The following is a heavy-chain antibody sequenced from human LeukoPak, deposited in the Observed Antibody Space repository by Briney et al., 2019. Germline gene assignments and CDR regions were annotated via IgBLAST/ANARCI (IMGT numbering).Heavy chain of an antibody. CDR3: ARGRKYTSGYRVTELGSGYSDY. CDR1: GGSVNSYY. J-gene: IGHJ4*02. V-gene: IGHV4-4*07. CDR2: IYDGGST. D-gene: IGHD5-18*01. Sequence: NASETLSLTCTVSGGSVNSYYLSWIRQPAGKTLEWIGRIYDGGSTNYNPSLKSRVTMSVDTSKNQISLKLKSVTAADTAVYYCARGRKYTSGYRVTELGSGYSDYWGQGTLVTVSS.